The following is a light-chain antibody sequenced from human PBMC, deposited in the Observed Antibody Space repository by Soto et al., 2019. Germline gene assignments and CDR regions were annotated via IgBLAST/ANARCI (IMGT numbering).Light chain of an antibody. Sequence: EIVLTQSPATLSLSPGERATLSCRASQSVSSSYLAWYQQKPGQAPRLLIYGASSRATGIPDRFSGSGSGTDFTLTISGLEPEDFAVYYCQQYGRSPMTFGEGTKVDI. CDR2: GAS. J-gene: IGKJ1*01. CDR1: QSVSSSY. CDR3: QQYGRSPMT. V-gene: IGKV3-20*01.